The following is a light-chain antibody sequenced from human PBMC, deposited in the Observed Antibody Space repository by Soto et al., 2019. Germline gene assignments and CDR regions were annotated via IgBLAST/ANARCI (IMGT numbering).Light chain of an antibody. Sequence: QAVVTQPPSVSGAPGQRVTISCTGSSSNIGAGYDVHWYQQLPGTAPKLLIYGNSNRPSGVPDRFSGSKSGTSASLAITGLQAEDEAAYYCQSYYSSLSGWVFGGGTQLTVL. CDR2: GNS. J-gene: IGLJ3*02. CDR3: QSYYSSLSGWV. V-gene: IGLV1-40*01. CDR1: SSNIGAGYD.